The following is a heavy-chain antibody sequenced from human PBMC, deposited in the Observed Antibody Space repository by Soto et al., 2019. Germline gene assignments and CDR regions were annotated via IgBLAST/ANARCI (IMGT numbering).Heavy chain of an antibody. Sequence: QITLKESGPTLVKPTQTLTLTCTFSGFALSATGVGVGWVRQPPGKALEWLALIYWVDDKRYSPSLKNRRTITKDTCENQVVLTLTNMDPVDTATYYCAHESEIVNYFDYWGQGTLVTVSS. J-gene: IGHJ4*02. CDR2: IYWVDDK. V-gene: IGHV2-5*02. CDR1: GFALSATGVG. CDR3: AHESEIVNYFDY. D-gene: IGHD2-15*01.